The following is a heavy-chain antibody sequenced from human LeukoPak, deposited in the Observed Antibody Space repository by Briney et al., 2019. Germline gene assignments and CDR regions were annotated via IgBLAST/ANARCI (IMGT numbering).Heavy chain of an antibody. Sequence: PGGSLRLSCAASGFIFNRMYWLRQPPGKGLEWVANMKQDGSEKYYVDSVKGRFTISRDNARNSLSLQMNSLRAEDTAVYYCARRGNDWRPLDIWGQGTVVTVSS. D-gene: IGHD3-9*01. CDR1: GFIFNR. CDR3: ARRGNDWRPLDI. V-gene: IGHV3-7*01. CDR2: MKQDGSEK. J-gene: IGHJ3*02.